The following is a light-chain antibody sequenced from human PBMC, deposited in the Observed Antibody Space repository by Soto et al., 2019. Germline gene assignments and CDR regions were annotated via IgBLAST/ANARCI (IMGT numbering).Light chain of an antibody. Sequence: QSVLTQPPSASGTPGQRVNISCSGSSSNIGSNYVYWYRQFPGTAPKLLIQRNNQRPSGVPARFSGSTSGTSASLAISGLRSEDEADYYCGGWDDSLSGPVFGGGTKSPS. CDR2: RNN. J-gene: IGLJ2*01. V-gene: IGLV1-47*01. CDR3: GGWDDSLSGPV. CDR1: SSNIGSNY.